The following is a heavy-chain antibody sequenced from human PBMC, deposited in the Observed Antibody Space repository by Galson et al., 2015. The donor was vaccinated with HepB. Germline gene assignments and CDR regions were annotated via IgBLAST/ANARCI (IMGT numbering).Heavy chain of an antibody. J-gene: IGHJ4*02. CDR2: FDPKNDET. Sequence: SVKVSCKVSGYTLTEFSIHWVRQAPGKGLEWMGRFDPKNDETMYAQKFQGRVTMTEDTSTDTAYMELSSLRSEDTAVYYCATGTIFGVVIHDSYRDYWGQGTLVTVSS. CDR1: GYTLTEFS. V-gene: IGHV1-24*01. CDR3: ATGTIFGVVIHDSYRDY. D-gene: IGHD3-3*01.